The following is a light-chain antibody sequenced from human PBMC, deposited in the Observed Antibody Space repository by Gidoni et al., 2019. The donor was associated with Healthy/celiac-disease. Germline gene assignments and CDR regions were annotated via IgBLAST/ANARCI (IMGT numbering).Light chain of an antibody. Sequence: DTQMTQSPSSLPASVGDRVTITCRASQSISSYLNWYQQKPGKAPKLLIYAASSLQSGVPSRFSGSGSGTDFTITISSLQPEDFATYYYQQSYSTPQYTFGQGTKLEIK. CDR1: QSISSY. J-gene: IGKJ2*01. CDR3: QQSYSTPQYT. V-gene: IGKV1-39*01. CDR2: AAS.